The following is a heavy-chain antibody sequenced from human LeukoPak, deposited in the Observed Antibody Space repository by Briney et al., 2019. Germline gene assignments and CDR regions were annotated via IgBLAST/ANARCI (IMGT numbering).Heavy chain of an antibody. CDR3: ARGKTGTTEYYYYYYYMDV. CDR1: GGSISSHY. CDR2: IYYSGST. J-gene: IGHJ6*03. D-gene: IGHD1-1*01. Sequence: SETLSLTCTVSGGSISSHYWSWIRQPPGKGLEWIGYIYYSGSTNYNPSLKSRVTISVDTSKNQFSLKLSSVTAADTAVYYCARGKTGTTEYYYYYYYMDVWGKGTTVTVSS. V-gene: IGHV4-59*11.